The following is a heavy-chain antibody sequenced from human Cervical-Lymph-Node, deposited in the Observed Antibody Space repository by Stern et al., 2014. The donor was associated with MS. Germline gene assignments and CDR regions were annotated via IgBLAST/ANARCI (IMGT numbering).Heavy chain of an antibody. CDR3: ARVGLSGFLDH. J-gene: IGHJ4*02. V-gene: IGHV1-69*01. Sequence: QVQLVQSGAEVKRPGSSMKLSCRASGGGFSKSSLTLLRQAPGQGLEWMGGIVPISGKINYSQKFKGRVTITAQESTTTAYMELSSLKLDDTALYFCARVGLSGFLDHWGQGTLVTVSS. CDR2: IVPISGKI. CDR1: GGGFSKSS. D-gene: IGHD3-22*01.